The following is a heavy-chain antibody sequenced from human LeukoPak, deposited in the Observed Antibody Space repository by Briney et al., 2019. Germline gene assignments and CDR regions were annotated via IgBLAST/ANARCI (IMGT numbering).Heavy chain of an antibody. J-gene: IGHJ4*02. Sequence: GGSLRLSCAASGFTFSSYWMSWVRQAPGKGLEWVANIKQDGSEKYYVDSVKGRFTISRDNAKNSLYLQMNSLRAEDTAVYYCARGSRNSYGHGYPADYWGQGTLVTVSS. CDR3: ARGSRNSYGHGYPADY. D-gene: IGHD5-18*01. CDR1: GFTFSSYW. CDR2: IKQDGSEK. V-gene: IGHV3-7*01.